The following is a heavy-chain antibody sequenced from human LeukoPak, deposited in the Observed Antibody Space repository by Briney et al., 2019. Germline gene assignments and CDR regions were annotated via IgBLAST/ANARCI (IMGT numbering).Heavy chain of an antibody. J-gene: IGHJ3*02. CDR2: IYYSGST. D-gene: IGHD3-3*01. CDR1: GGSISSYY. V-gene: IGHV4-59*01. CDR3: ARRTYDLWSGDYTGAFDI. Sequence: SETLSLTCTVSGGSISSYYWSWIRQPPGKGLEWIGYIYYSGSTNYNPSLESRVTISVDTSKNQFSLKLSSVTAADTAVYYCARRTYDLWSGDYTGAFDIWGQGTMVTVSS.